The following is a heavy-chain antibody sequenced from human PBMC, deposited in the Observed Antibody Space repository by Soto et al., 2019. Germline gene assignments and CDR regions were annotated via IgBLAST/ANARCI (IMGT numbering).Heavy chain of an antibody. Sequence: LRLSWSASGXTFSSYWMHWVRQAPGKGLVWVSRINSDGSSTSYADSVKGRFTISRDNAKNTLYLQMNSLRAEDTAVYYCASEGASGIAAALDYWGQGTLVTVSS. D-gene: IGHD6-13*01. CDR3: ASEGASGIAAALDY. J-gene: IGHJ4*02. CDR1: GXTFSSYW. CDR2: INSDGSST. V-gene: IGHV3-74*01.